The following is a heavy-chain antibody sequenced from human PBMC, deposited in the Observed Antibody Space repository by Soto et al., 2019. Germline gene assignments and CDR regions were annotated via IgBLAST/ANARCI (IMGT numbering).Heavy chain of an antibody. CDR2: IIPIGGTA. D-gene: IGHD2-15*01. CDR1: GGTFSSYA. Sequence: QVQLVQSGAEVKKPGASVTVSCKASGGTFSSYAISWVRQAPGQGLEWMGGIIPIGGTANYAQKFQGRVTITADKATFTAYKELSSVRAEDTAVYYCARGQLVAAGVFGIWGQGTMVTGSS. J-gene: IGHJ3*02. V-gene: IGHV1-69*06. CDR3: ARGQLVAAGVFGI.